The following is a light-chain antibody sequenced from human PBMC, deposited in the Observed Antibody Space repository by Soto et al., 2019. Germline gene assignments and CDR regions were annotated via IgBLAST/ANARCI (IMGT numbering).Light chain of an antibody. V-gene: IGKV1-8*01. CDR3: QQYYSSIT. Sequence: AIRMTQSPSSFSASTGDRVTITCRASQGISSYLAWYQQKPGKAPKLLIHAASTLQSGVPSRFSGSGSGTDFTLTISCLQSEDFATYYCQQYYSSITFGQGTRLEIK. J-gene: IGKJ5*01. CDR1: QGISSY. CDR2: AAS.